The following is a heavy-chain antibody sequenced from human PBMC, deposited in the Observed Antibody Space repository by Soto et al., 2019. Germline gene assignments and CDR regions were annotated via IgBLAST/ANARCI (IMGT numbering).Heavy chain of an antibody. Sequence: ESGGGVVQPGRSLRLSCAASGFTFSSYGMHWVRQAPGKGLEWVAVISYDGSNKYYADSVKGRFTISRDNSKNTLYLQMNSLRAEDTAVYYCAKDFNYGGYWGQGTLVTVSS. CDR1: GFTFSSYG. V-gene: IGHV3-30*18. J-gene: IGHJ4*02. CDR3: AKDFNYGGY. CDR2: ISYDGSNK. D-gene: IGHD4-17*01.